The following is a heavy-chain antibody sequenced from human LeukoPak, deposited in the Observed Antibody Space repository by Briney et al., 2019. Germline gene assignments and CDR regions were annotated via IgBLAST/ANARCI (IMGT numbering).Heavy chain of an antibody. CDR2: IKEDGSEK. Sequence: GGFLRLSWAASEFTFSSYWMSWVRQAPWKGLEWVVNIKEDGSEKYYVDSVKGRFTISRDNAKNSVYLQMSSLRAEDTAVYYCAREGDYYCSGGSCYDYWGQGTLVTVSS. D-gene: IGHD2-15*01. J-gene: IGHJ4*02. CDR3: AREGDYYCSGGSCYDY. CDR1: EFTFSSYW. V-gene: IGHV3-7*01.